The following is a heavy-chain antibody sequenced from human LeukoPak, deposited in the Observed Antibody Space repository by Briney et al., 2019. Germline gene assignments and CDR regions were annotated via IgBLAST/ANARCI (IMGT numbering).Heavy chain of an antibody. D-gene: IGHD2-2*01. CDR2: IKHDGSQK. CDR1: GFTFNHYW. CDR3: AKGYCSSTSCPKDY. V-gene: IGHV3-7*03. Sequence: GGSLRLSCAASGFTFNHYWMTWVRQAPGKGLEWVANIKHDGSQKYYVDSVKGRFTISRDNAKNSLYLLMNSLRAEDTAVYYCAKGYCSSTSCPKDYWGQGTLVTVSS. J-gene: IGHJ4*02.